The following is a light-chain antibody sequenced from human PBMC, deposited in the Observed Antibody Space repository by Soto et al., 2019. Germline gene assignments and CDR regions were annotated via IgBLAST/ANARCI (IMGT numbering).Light chain of an antibody. CDR2: DAS. CDR1: QSISSW. J-gene: IGKJ4*01. CDR3: QQYNSYSGLT. Sequence: DIQMTLSPSTLSASVGDRVTITCRASQSISSWLAWYQQKPGKAPKLLIYDASSLESGVPSRFSGSGSGSEFTLTISSLQPDDFATYYCQQYNSYSGLTFGGGTKVEIK. V-gene: IGKV1-5*01.